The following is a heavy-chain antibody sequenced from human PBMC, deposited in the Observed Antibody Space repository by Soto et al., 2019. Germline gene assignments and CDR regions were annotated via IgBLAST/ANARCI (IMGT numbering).Heavy chain of an antibody. D-gene: IGHD6-19*01. V-gene: IGHV4-39*01. CDR2: ILYSGST. CDR1: GGSITRNNHY. J-gene: IGHJ4*02. CDR3: ARLGSSGWYQGSYFDY. Sequence: QLQLQESGPGLVKPSETLSLTCIVSGGSITRNNHYWGRIRQSPGKGLEWIGSILYSGSTNYNPSLKSRVTLSVETSKNQFSLKMSSVTAADTALYYCARLGSSGWYQGSYFDYWGQGTLVTVSS.